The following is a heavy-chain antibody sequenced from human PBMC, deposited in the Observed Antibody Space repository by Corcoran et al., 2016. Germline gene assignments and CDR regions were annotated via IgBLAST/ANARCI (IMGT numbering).Heavy chain of an antibody. Sequence: EVQLVESGGGLVKPGGSLRLSCAASGFTFSSYSMNWVRQAPGKGLEWVSSISSSSSYIYYADSVKGRFTISRDNAKNSLYLQMNSLRAEDTAVYYCASLLEGGYCSSTSCQGGTYYYYGMDVWGQGTTVTVSS. CDR1: GFTFSSYS. J-gene: IGHJ6*02. V-gene: IGHV3-21*01. CDR3: ASLLEGGYCSSTSCQGGTYYYYGMDV. D-gene: IGHD2-2*01. CDR2: ISSSSSYI.